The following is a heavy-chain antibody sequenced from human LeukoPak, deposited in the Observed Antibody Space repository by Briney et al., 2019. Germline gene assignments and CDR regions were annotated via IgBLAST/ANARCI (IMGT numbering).Heavy chain of an antibody. Sequence: GASVKISCKASGYTFTGYYIFWVRQAPGQGLEWMGWINPNSDGTNYAQKFQGRVTMTRDTSISTAYMELSRLRSDDTAVFYCTRGHHYFVSGSYYNFWGQGTLVTVSS. CDR2: INPNSDGT. V-gene: IGHV1-2*02. J-gene: IGHJ4*02. CDR1: GYTFTGYY. D-gene: IGHD3-10*01. CDR3: TRGHHYFVSGSYYNF.